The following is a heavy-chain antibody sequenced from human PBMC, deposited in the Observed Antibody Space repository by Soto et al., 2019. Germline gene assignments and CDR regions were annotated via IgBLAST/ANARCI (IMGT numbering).Heavy chain of an antibody. Sequence: QVQLVQSGAEVTKPGSSVKVSCKASGGTFSSYTISWVRQAPGQGLEWIGRIISIIGIANYAQKCQGRVTITADKSTSTAYMELSSLRSEDTAVYYCVRDRTGSYPFDYWGQGTLVTVSS. CDR2: IISIIGIA. D-gene: IGHD3-10*01. J-gene: IGHJ4*02. CDR3: VRDRTGSYPFDY. CDR1: GGTFSSYT. V-gene: IGHV1-69*08.